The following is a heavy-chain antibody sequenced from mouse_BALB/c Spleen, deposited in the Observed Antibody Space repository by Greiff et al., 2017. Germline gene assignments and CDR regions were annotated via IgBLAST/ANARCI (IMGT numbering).Heavy chain of an antibody. CDR1: GFNIKDTY. J-gene: IGHJ3*01. V-gene: IGHV14-3*02. CDR3: ASPYYRYDEGFAY. D-gene: IGHD2-14*01. CDR2: IDPANGNT. Sequence: EVQLQESGAELVKPGASVKLSCTASGFNIKDTYMHWVKQRPEQGLEWIGRIDPANGNTKYDPKFQGKATITADTSSNTAYLQLSSLTSEDTAVYYCASPYYRYDEGFAYWGQGTLVTVSA.